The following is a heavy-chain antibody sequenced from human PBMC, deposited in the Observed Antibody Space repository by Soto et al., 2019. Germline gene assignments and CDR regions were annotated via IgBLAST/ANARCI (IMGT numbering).Heavy chain of an antibody. CDR3: AAGGGLPRYY. CDR2: IYYSGST. Sequence: PSETLSLTFTVSGGSISSYYWCWIWQPPGKGLEWIGYIYYSGSTNYNPSLKSRVTLSVDTSKNQFSLKLSSVTAADTAVYYCAAGGGLPRYYWGQGTLVTVS. V-gene: IGHV4-59*01. J-gene: IGHJ4*02. CDR1: GGSISSYY. D-gene: IGHD5-12*01.